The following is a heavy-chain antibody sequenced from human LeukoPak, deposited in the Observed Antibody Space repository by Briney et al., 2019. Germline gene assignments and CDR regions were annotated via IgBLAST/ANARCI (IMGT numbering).Heavy chain of an antibody. CDR3: ARAPDPDTIFGVVRLGYYMDV. D-gene: IGHD3-3*01. V-gene: IGHV4-34*01. J-gene: IGHJ6*03. Sequence: SETLSLTCAVYGGSFSGYYWSWTRQPPGKGLEWIGEINHSGSTNYNPSLKSRVTISVDTSKNQFSLKLSSVTAADTAVYYCARAPDPDTIFGVVRLGYYMDVWGKGTTVTVSS. CDR1: GGSFSGYY. CDR2: INHSGST.